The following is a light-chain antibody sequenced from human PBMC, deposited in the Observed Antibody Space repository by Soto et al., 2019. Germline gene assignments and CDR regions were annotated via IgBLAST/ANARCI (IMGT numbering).Light chain of an antibody. Sequence: QSVLTQSPSAPASLGASVKVTCTLSSGHSSSAIAWHQQQPERGPRYLMKVYSDGSHSKGDGIPDRFSGSSSGAERYLIISSLQSEDEADYYCQTWGTGIRVFGTGTKLTVL. CDR1: SGHSSSA. CDR3: QTWGTGIRV. V-gene: IGLV4-69*01. J-gene: IGLJ1*01. CDR2: VYSDGSH.